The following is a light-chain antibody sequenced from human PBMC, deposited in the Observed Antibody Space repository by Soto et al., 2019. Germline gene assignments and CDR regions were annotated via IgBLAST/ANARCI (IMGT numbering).Light chain of an antibody. CDR1: QGSGRY. CDR2: AAS. CDR3: QVLNSYPRA. J-gene: IGKJ1*01. Sequence: TQLTQSPSSLSASVGDRVTITCRAGQGSGRYFAWYQQKPGTAPKLLIYAASTLQSGVPSRFSGSASGTDFSLTISSLQPEDFGTYCCQVLNSYPRAFGQGTKVE. V-gene: IGKV1-9*01.